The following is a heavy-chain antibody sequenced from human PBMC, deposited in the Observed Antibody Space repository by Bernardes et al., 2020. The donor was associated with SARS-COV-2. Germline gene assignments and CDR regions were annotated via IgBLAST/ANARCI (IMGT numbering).Heavy chain of an antibody. CDR2: VYSGGST. J-gene: IGHJ4*02. D-gene: IGHD1-20*01. Sequence: SLRLSCAGSGFTVSYNYMSWVRQAPGKGLEWVSVVYSGGSTYYADSVEGRFIISRDNSKNTLYLQMNNLRLEDTATYYCTRDGGITGSNVGYWGQGSLVTVSS. CDR1: GFTVSYNY. V-gene: IGHV3-53*01. CDR3: TRDGGITGSNVGY.